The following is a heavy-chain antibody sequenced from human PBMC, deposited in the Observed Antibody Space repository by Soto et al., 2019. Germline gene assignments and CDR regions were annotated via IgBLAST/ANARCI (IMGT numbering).Heavy chain of an antibody. Sequence: TGGSLRLSCVASGFNISGSAVHWVRQASGKGLEWIGRIRSKPNKFATTYGASMQGRLSFSRDDSKNTAYLQMNSLKTEDTAVYYCASVRLFGVVFDYWGRGTLVTVSS. V-gene: IGHV3-73*01. D-gene: IGHD3-3*01. CDR3: ASVRLFGVVFDY. CDR2: IRSKPNKFAT. J-gene: IGHJ4*02. CDR1: GFNISGSA.